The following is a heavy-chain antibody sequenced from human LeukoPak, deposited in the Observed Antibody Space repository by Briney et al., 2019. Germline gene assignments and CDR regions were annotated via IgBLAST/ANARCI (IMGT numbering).Heavy chain of an antibody. V-gene: IGHV3-21*01. CDR3: ARDLGSGWLFDY. D-gene: IGHD6-19*01. Sequence: GESLKISCAASGFTFSSYSMNWVRQAPGKGLEWVSSISSSSSYIYYADSVKGRFTISRDNAKNSLYLQMNSLRAEDTAVYYCARDLGSGWLFDYWGQGTLVTVSS. CDR1: GFTFSSYS. J-gene: IGHJ4*02. CDR2: ISSSSSYI.